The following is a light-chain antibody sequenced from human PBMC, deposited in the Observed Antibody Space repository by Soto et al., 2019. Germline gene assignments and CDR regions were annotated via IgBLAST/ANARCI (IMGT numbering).Light chain of an antibody. Sequence: QSALTQPPSAPGSRGQSLTISCTGTSSDVGAHNYVSWYQQNPGKAPKLMLYDVNKRPSGVPDRFSGSKSGNTASLTVSGLQAEDEADYYCSSYAGGNNCVFGGGTKLTVL. J-gene: IGLJ3*02. CDR3: SSYAGGNNCV. V-gene: IGLV2-8*01. CDR2: DVN. CDR1: SSDVGAHNY.